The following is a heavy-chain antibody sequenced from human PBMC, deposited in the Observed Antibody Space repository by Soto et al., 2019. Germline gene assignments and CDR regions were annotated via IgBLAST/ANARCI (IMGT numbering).Heavy chain of an antibody. V-gene: IGHV4-31*03. CDR3: ARGGIAAAAPPDY. CDR2: IYYSGST. Sequence: QVQLQESGPGLVKPSQTLSLTCTVSGGSISSGGYYWSWIRQHPGKGLEWIGYIYYSGSTYYNPSLKRRVTIAVDSSKNQSSRKLGSVTAAATAVYYCARGGIAAAAPPDYWGQGTLVTVSS. D-gene: IGHD6-13*01. J-gene: IGHJ4*02. CDR1: GGSISSGGYY.